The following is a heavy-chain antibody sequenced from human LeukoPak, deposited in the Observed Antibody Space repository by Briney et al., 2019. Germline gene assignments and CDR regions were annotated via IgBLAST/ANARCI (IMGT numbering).Heavy chain of an antibody. Sequence: ASVNVSCKASGYTFTSYYMHWVRQAPGQGLEWMGIINPSGGSTSYEQKFQARVTMTRDTSTTTVYMELSSLRSEDTAVYYCARGPPPYGSGTYYLDYWGQGTLVTVSS. CDR3: ARGPPPYGSGTYYLDY. CDR2: INPSGGST. J-gene: IGHJ4*02. V-gene: IGHV1-46*01. D-gene: IGHD3-10*01. CDR1: GYTFTSYY.